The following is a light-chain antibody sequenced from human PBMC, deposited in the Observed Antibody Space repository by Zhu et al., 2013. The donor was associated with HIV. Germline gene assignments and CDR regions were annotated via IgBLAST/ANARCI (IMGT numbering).Light chain of an antibody. V-gene: IGKV1-9*01. J-gene: IGKJ4*01. Sequence: IQLTQSPSSLSASVGDRVTITCRASQGISTYLAWYQQKAGKAPKLLIYAASTLQSGVPSRFSGSGSGTDFTLTISSLQPEDIATYYCQQLNTYPLTFGGGTKVEIK. CDR2: AAS. CDR1: QGISTY. CDR3: QQLNTYPLT.